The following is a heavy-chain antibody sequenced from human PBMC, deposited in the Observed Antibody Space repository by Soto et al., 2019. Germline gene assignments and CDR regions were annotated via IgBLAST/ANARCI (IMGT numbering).Heavy chain of an antibody. J-gene: IGHJ4*02. CDR3: ARVPLSAGIAVAALFDY. Sequence: QVPLVQSGAEVKKPGSSVKVSCKASGGTFSSYAISWVRQAPGQGLEWMGGIIPIFGTANYAQKFQGRVTITADESTSTAYMELSSLRSEDTAVYYCARVPLSAGIAVAALFDYWGQGTLVTVSS. V-gene: IGHV1-69*01. D-gene: IGHD6-19*01. CDR1: GGTFSSYA. CDR2: IIPIFGTA.